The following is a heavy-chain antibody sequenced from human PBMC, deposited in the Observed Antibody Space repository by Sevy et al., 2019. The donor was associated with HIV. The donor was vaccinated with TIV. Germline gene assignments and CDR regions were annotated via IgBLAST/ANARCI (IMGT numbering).Heavy chain of an antibody. D-gene: IGHD3-16*02. J-gene: IGHJ4*02. V-gene: IGHV3-15*01. CDR1: GFTFINAW. CDR3: VTPRGFYHSD. CDR2: IKSKTDGGTT. Sequence: GGSLRLSCAVSGFTFINAWMTWVRQAPGKGLEWVGRIKSKTDGGTTHYAAPVKGRFTISRDDSKNTLFLNMNNLKIEDTAIYYGVTPRGFYHSDWGQGTLVTVSS.